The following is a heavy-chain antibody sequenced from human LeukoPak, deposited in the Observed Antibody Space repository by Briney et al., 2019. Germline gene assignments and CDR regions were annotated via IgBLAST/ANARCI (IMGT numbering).Heavy chain of an antibody. CDR1: GFTFSSYS. CDR3: ARDQRSPRYSGTPNWFDP. V-gene: IGHV3-21*01. D-gene: IGHD3-9*01. Sequence: GGSLRLSCAASGFTFSSYSMNWVRQAPGKGLEWVSSISSSSSYIYYADSVKGRFTISRDNAKNSLYLQMNSLRAEDTAVYYCARDQRSPRYSGTPNWFDPWGQGTLVTVSS. CDR2: ISSSSSYI. J-gene: IGHJ5*02.